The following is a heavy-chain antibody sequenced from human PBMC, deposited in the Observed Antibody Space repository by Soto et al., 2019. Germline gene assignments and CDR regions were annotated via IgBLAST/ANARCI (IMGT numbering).Heavy chain of an antibody. CDR1: GGSISSSSYY. J-gene: IGHJ3*02. CDR2: IYYSGST. CDR3: ARTHRKVRLDAFDI. Sequence: SETLSLTCTVSGGSISSSSYYWGWIRQPPGKGLEWIGSIYYSGSTYYNPSLKSRVTISVDTSKNQFSLKLSSVAAADTAVYCCARTHRKVRLDAFDIWGQGTMVTVS. V-gene: IGHV4-39*01.